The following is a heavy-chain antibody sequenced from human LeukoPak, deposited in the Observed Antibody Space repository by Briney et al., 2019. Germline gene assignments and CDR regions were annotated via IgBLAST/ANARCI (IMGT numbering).Heavy chain of an antibody. CDR2: IKSKTDGGTT. J-gene: IGHJ4*02. V-gene: IGHV3-15*07. CDR3: TTDAQTYLYCSSTSCYDY. D-gene: IGHD2-2*01. Sequence: GGSLRLSCAASGFTFSNAWMSWVRQAPGKGLEWVGRIKSKTDGGTTDYAAPVKGRFTISRDDSKNTLYLQMNSLKTEDTAVYYCTTDAQTYLYCSSTSCYDYWGQGTLVTVSS. CDR1: GFTFSNAW.